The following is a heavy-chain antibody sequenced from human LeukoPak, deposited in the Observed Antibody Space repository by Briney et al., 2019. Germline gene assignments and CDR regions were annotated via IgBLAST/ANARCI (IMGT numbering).Heavy chain of an antibody. Sequence: ASVKVSCKASGYRFTTDMYTIHWLRQAPGHRLEWMGWINAGNGNTKYSQKFQGRVTITGDTSARTVYMEVSSLVSEDTAVYYCARDSDSSGWSWVYWGQGTLVTVSS. CDR1: GYRFTTDMYT. CDR2: INAGNGNT. D-gene: IGHD6-19*01. CDR3: ARDSDSSGWSWVY. J-gene: IGHJ4*02. V-gene: IGHV1-3*01.